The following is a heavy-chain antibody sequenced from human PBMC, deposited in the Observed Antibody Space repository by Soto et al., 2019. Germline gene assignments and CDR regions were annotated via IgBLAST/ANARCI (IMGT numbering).Heavy chain of an antibody. CDR3: ARETLRDAIDR. V-gene: IGHV3-48*03. CDR1: GFDFRSYE. CDR2: IRANDESI. Sequence: GGSLRLSCVASGFDFRSYEMNWVRQAPGKGLEWVSNIRANDESIYYADSVKGRVSVSRDNAKNSLFLEMNSLRVDDTAVYYCARETLRDAIDRRAQRTMDTGSS. J-gene: IGHJ3*02.